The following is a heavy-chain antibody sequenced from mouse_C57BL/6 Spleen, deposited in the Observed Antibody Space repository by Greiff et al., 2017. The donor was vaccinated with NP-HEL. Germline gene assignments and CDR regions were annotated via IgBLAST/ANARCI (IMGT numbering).Heavy chain of an antibody. CDR1: GFSLTSYG. V-gene: IGHV2-6*01. CDR3: ARSTMVTTCGGTGPLDY. D-gene: IGHD2-2*01. J-gene: IGHJ4*01. CDR2: IWGVGST. Sequence: QVQLQQSGPGLVAPSQSLSITCTVSGFSLTSYGVDWVRQSPGKGLEWLGVIWGVGSTTYNSALKSRLRLRKDNSTSQVFLNMNSLQTDDTAMYYCARSTMVTTCGGTGPLDYWGQGTSVTVSS.